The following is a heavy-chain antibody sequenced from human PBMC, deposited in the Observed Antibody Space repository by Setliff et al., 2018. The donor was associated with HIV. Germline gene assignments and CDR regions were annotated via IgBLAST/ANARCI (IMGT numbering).Heavy chain of an antibody. CDR3: ARVSTDYVWGSFLSSGPYYFDF. CDR2: ISTSGTM. Sequence: PSETLSLTCTVSGDSINTHYWSWIRQPAGMRLEWIGHISTSGTMNYNPSLKSRVTISADTSKSQFSLKLTSVTAADTAAYFCARVSTDYVWGSFLSSGPYYFDFWGQGALVTVSS. V-gene: IGHV4-4*07. D-gene: IGHD3-16*01. J-gene: IGHJ4*02. CDR1: GDSINTHY.